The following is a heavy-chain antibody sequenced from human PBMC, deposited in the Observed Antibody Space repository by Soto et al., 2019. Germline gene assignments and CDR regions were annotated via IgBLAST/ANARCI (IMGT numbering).Heavy chain of an antibody. J-gene: IGHJ4*02. Sequence: SQTLSLACVISGDSVSSSSSAWNWIRQSPSRGLEWLGRTYYRSEWYTDYAVSVKSRITINPDTSKNQFSLQLNSVTPEDTAVYYCARGDSILQYWGQGTLVTVSS. CDR1: GDSVSSSSSA. V-gene: IGHV6-1*01. CDR3: ARGDSILQY. CDR2: TYYRSEWYT. D-gene: IGHD2-21*01.